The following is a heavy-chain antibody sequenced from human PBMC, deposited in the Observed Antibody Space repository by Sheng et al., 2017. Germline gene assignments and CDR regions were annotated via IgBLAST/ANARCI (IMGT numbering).Heavy chain of an antibody. CDR1: GFTVSSNY. D-gene: IGHD3-10*01. CDR2: IHSGGST. V-gene: IGHV3-53*01. J-gene: IGHJ4*02. CDR3: ARHPFSGHINPHN. Sequence: EVQLVESGGGLIQPGGSLRLSCAASGFTVSSNYMSWVRQAPGKGLEWVSGIHSGGSTYYADSVKGRFAISRDNSKNTLYLQMNSLRAEDTAVYYCARHPFSGHINPHNWGQGTLVTVSS.